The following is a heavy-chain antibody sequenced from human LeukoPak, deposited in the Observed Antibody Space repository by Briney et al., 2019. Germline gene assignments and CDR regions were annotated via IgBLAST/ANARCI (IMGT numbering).Heavy chain of an antibody. CDR3: ARDSSTWRFGKLLSLNWFDP. Sequence: SEALSLTCTVSGGSITSNNHYQGWVRQPPGKGLEWIGSISYSGSTYYNPSLKSRVSISEDTSKNQFSLKLSSVTAADTAVYYCARDSSTWRFGKLLSLNWFDPWGQGTLVTVSS. CDR1: GGSITSNNHY. V-gene: IGHV4-39*07. CDR2: ISYSGST. J-gene: IGHJ5*02. D-gene: IGHD3-10*01.